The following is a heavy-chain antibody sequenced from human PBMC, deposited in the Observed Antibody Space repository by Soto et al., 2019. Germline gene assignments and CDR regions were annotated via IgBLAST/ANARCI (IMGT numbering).Heavy chain of an antibody. J-gene: IGHJ6*02. Sequence: EASMKVSCKASGYTFTSHYMHWVRQAPGQGLEWMGIINPSGGSTSYAQKFQGRVTMTRDTSTSTVYMELSSLRSEDTAVYYCARRERDYDSYYYGMDAWAKGPRSPSP. V-gene: IGHV1-46*01. CDR3: ARRERDYDSYYYGMDA. D-gene: IGHD5-12*01. CDR2: INPSGGST. CDR1: GYTFTSHY.